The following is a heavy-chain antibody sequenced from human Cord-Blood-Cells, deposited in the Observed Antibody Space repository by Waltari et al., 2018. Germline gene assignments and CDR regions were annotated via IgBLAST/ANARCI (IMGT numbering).Heavy chain of an antibody. J-gene: IGHJ4*02. CDR1: GFTFDDYA. Sequence: EVQLVESGGGVVQPGGSLRLSCAASGFTFDDYAMHWVRQAPGKGLGWVSLISGDGGSTYYADSVKGRFTISRDNSKNSLYLQMNSLRTEDTALYYCAKDGPNSSGWNGGDYWGQGTLVTVSS. CDR3: AKDGPNSSGWNGGDY. D-gene: IGHD6-19*01. V-gene: IGHV3-43*02. CDR2: ISGDGGST.